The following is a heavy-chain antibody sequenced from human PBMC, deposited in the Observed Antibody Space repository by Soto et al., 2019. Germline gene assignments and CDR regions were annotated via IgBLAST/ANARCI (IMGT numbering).Heavy chain of an antibody. CDR3: TNSLAIFNFYY. V-gene: IGHV3-33*06. D-gene: IGHD3-3*02. CDR2: IFRDGDTK. Sequence: GGSLSLCCAAAGFSFSNYGMHWVRPAPGKGLEWVAAIFRDGDTKQYADYVKGRFSVCRDNSHNTLYLQMNSLRTEDTAVYYSTNSLAIFNFYYWGHGALVSVSA. CDR1: GFSFSNYG. J-gene: IGHJ4*01.